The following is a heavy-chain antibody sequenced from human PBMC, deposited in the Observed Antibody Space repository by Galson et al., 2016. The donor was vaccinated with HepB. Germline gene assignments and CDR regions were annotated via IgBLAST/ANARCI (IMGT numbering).Heavy chain of an antibody. Sequence: SETLSLTCTLSGGSMRGLYWSWIRQAPGKGLEVIGYIYYSGRANYRPSLTSRVPISADTSRNQFSLKLTSVTPADTGVYYCARGLAPSEAIVQSPDYWGQGILITVS. CDR2: IYYSGRA. J-gene: IGHJ4*02. D-gene: IGHD3-16*02. V-gene: IGHV4-59*11. CDR3: ARGLAPSEAIVQSPDY. CDR1: GGSMRGLY.